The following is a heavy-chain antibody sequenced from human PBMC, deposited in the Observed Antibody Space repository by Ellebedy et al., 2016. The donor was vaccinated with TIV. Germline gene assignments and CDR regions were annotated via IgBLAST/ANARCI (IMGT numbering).Heavy chain of an antibody. J-gene: IGHJ6*02. CDR2: ITTAGDT. CDR3: AKDHAPETGTQYAYFYGVDV. Sequence: GESLKISCAVSGFTLGSFDIHWVRQATGKGLEWVSGITTAGDTYYRGSVKGRFTVSRENAKNSVYLQMNSLRAEDTAVYYCAKDHAPETGTQYAYFYGVDVWGQGSTVTVSS. D-gene: IGHD3-9*01. V-gene: IGHV3-13*01. CDR1: GFTLGSFD.